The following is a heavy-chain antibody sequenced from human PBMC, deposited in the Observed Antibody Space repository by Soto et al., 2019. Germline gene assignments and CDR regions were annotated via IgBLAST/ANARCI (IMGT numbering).Heavy chain of an antibody. J-gene: IGHJ4*02. CDR2: IISNDDK. CDR1: GFSLTDTRMG. D-gene: IGHD3-22*01. Sequence: XGPTLVNPIETLTLTCSVSGFSLTDTRMGVSWIRQAPGKALEWLSHIISNDDKSYSTSLKSRLTISKDTSKSQVVLRMTNMDPVDTGRYYCARALFYSDSDGYYFEFDYWGPGALVTVSS. CDR3: ARALFYSDSDGYYFEFDY. V-gene: IGHV2-26*01.